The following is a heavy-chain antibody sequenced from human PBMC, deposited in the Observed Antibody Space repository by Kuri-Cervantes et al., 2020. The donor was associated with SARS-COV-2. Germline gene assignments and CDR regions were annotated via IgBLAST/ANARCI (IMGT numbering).Heavy chain of an antibody. J-gene: IGHJ4*02. CDR2: IGNTDSTT. D-gene: IGHD4-17*01. Sequence: GGSLRLSCAASGFTFNSYEMNWVRQAPGKGLEWLSYIGNTDSTTYYADSVKGRFTISRGNAKNLWYLQMNSLRAEDTALYYCARDLSQYGDPGFDFWGQGTLVTVSS. CDR1: GFTFNSYE. CDR3: ARDLSQYGDPGFDF. V-gene: IGHV3-48*03.